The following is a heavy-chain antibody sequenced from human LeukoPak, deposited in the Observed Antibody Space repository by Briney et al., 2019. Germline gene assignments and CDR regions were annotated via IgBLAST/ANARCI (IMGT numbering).Heavy chain of an antibody. CDR3: AREAVAGASFDL. D-gene: IGHD6-19*01. Sequence: SETLSLTCTVSGGSLSSYYSSWIRQPPGKGLEWIGYIYYSGSTNYNPSLKSRVTISVDTSKNQYSLKLSSVTAADTAVYYCAREAVAGASFDLWGRGTLVTVSS. J-gene: IGHJ2*01. CDR2: IYYSGST. V-gene: IGHV4-59*08. CDR1: GGSLSSYY.